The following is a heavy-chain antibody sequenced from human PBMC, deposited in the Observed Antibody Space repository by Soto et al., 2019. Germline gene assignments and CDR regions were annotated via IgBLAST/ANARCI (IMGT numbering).Heavy chain of an antibody. D-gene: IGHD3-10*01. V-gene: IGHV5-51*01. J-gene: IGHJ6*02. Sequence: GETLKISCKGSGYSFTSHWIGLVRQMPGKGLEWMGIIYPGDSDTRYSPSFQGQVTISADKSISTAYLQWSSLKASDTAMYYCAGGGVRGVITRTRDYYGMDVWGQGTTVTVSS. CDR1: GYSFTSHW. CDR3: AGGGVRGVITRTRDYYGMDV. CDR2: IYPGDSDT.